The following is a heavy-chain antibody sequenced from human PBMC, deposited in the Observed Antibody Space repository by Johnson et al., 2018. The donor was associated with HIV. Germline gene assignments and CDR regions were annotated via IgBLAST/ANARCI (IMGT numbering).Heavy chain of an antibody. Sequence: QVQLVESGGGLVQPGGSLRLSCAASGFTFSNYAMHWVRQAPGKGLEWVAVISYDGSNKYYADSVKGRFTISRDNSKNTLYLQMNSLRAEDTAVYYCVREWLYYALDIWGQGTMVSVSS. CDR3: VREWLYYALDI. D-gene: IGHD3-22*01. CDR2: ISYDGSNK. V-gene: IGHV3-30-3*01. J-gene: IGHJ3*02. CDR1: GFTFSNYA.